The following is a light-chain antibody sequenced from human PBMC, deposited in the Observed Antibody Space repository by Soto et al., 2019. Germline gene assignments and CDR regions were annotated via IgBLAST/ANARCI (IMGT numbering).Light chain of an antibody. J-gene: IGKJ4*01. Sequence: DIVMTQSPDSLTVSLSERATINCKSSQSILSSSNNKNYLVWYQQKPGQPPKVLINWVSTRESGVPDRVSGSGSVADFTLTVSSLQAEDVAVYYCQQYYSTPPTFGGGTKLEIK. CDR1: QSILSSSNNKNY. CDR3: QQYYSTPPT. V-gene: IGKV4-1*01. CDR2: WVS.